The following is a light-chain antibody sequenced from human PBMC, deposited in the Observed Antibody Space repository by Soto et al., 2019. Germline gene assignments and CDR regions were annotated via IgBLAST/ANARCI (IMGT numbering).Light chain of an antibody. CDR1: SGXVSTSYF. J-gene: IGLJ2*01. CDR3: VLNMGSGISV. CDR2: XTN. V-gene: IGLV8-61*01. Sequence: TVVXQXPXXSVSPGGXXXXTXXLNSGXVSTSYFPSWYQQTPGQAPRXXXXXTNTRSSGIPDRFSGSILGNKAALTITGAQAEDESDYYCVLNMGSGISVFGGGTKLTVL.